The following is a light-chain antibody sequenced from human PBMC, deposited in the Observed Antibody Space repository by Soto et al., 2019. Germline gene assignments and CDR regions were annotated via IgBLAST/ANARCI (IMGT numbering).Light chain of an antibody. J-gene: IGKJ4*01. CDR3: QQRSKWPLT. V-gene: IGKV3-11*01. CDR2: DAS. CDR1: QSVSSC. Sequence: EIVLTQSPATLSLSPGERATLSCRASQSVSSCLAWLQQKPGQAPRLLIYDASNSATGIPARFSGSGSGTDFTPPISSLEPEDFSVYYCQQRSKWPLTFGGGTKVEIK.